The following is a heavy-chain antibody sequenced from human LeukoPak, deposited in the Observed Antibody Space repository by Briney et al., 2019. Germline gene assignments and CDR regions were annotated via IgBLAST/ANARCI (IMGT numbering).Heavy chain of an antibody. CDR2: ISSNGGST. Sequence: GGSLRLSCAASGFTFNSYAMHWVRQAPGKGLEYVSAISSNGGSTYYANSVKGRFTISRDNSKNTLYLQMGSLRAEDMAVYYCARGPYKVAARIYYMDVWGKGTTVTVSS. J-gene: IGHJ6*03. V-gene: IGHV3-64*01. CDR1: GFTFNSYA. CDR3: ARGPYKVAARIYYMDV. D-gene: IGHD2-15*01.